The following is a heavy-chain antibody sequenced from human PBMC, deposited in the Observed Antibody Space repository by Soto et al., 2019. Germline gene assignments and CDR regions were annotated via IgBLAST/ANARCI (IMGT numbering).Heavy chain of an antibody. CDR2: ISSNGGNT. CDR1: GFTFSSYT. J-gene: IGHJ4*02. V-gene: IGHV3-64D*08. CDR3: VKDQSGREFDY. Sequence: GGSLRLSCSASGFTFSSYTMNWVRQAPGKGLEYVSAISSNGGNTYYADFVKGRFTISRDNSKNTLYLQMSSLRAEDTAVYYCVKDQSGREFDYWGQGTLVTVSS. D-gene: IGHD3-10*01.